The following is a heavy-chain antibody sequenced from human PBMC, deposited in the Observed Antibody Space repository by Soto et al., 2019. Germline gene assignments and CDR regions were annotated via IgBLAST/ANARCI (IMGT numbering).Heavy chain of an antibody. Sequence: SETLSLTCTVSGGSVSSGNYYWSWIRQPPGKGLEWIGYFYYTGSTNYNPSLKSRVTISIDASKNQFSLRLSSVTAADTAVYFCARSMHYSDGSNYSPFDYWGQGTLVTVSS. V-gene: IGHV4-61*01. CDR1: GGSVSSGNYY. D-gene: IGHD3-22*01. J-gene: IGHJ4*02. CDR2: FYYTGST. CDR3: ARSMHYSDGSNYSPFDY.